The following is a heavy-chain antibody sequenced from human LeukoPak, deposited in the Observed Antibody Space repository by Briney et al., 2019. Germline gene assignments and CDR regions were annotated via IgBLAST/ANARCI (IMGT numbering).Heavy chain of an antibody. CDR2: IYHSGYT. Sequence: KPSETLSLTCAVSGYSISSGYYWGWIRQPPGKGLEWIGSIYHSGYTYYNPSLKSRVTISVETSKNQFSLKLSSVTAADTAVYYCARQDTVSLVLDWFDPWGQGTLVTVSS. CDR3: ARQDTVSLVLDWFDP. D-gene: IGHD5-18*01. CDR1: GYSISSGYY. V-gene: IGHV4-38-2*01. J-gene: IGHJ5*01.